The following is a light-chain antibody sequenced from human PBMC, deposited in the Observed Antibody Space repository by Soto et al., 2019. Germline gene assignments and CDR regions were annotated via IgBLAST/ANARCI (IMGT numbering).Light chain of an antibody. CDR1: QSVADSY. CDR2: GTS. Sequence: EIVLTQSPGTLSLSPGERATLSCRASQSVADSYLAWYQQKPGQAPRLLLYGTSRRATAIPDRFSGSGSGTDFTLTISRLEPADFAVYFCQQFGSSLPTFGQGTKVEIK. J-gene: IGKJ1*01. CDR3: QQFGSSLPT. V-gene: IGKV3-20*01.